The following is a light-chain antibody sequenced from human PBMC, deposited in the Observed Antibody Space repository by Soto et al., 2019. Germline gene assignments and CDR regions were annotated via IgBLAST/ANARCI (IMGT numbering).Light chain of an antibody. CDR1: QSVSSSY. Sequence: EIGLTQSPGTLSLSPGERATLSCRASQSVSSSYLAWYQQKPGQAPRLLIYGASSRATGIPDRFSGSESGTDFTLTISRLEPEDFGVYYCQQYGSSLLTFGGGTKVEIK. V-gene: IGKV3-20*01. J-gene: IGKJ4*01. CDR3: QQYGSSLLT. CDR2: GAS.